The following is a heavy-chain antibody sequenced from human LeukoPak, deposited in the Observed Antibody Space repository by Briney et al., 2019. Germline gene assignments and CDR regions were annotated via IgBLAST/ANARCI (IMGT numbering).Heavy chain of an antibody. CDR1: GVTFRNYW. CDR3: GREILEPGKTLTY. V-gene: IGHV3-74*01. J-gene: IGHJ4*02. CDR2: INDDGTFT. D-gene: IGHD1-14*01. Sequence: GGSLRLSCAASGVTFRNYWMHWVRQVPGKGLVWVSRINDDGTFTTYADSVKGRFIISRDNAKNTLYLQMNSLRVEDTAVYYCGREILEPGKTLTYWGQGSLITVSS.